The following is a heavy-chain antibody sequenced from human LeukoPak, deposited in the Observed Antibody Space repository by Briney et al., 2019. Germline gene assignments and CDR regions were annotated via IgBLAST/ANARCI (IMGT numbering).Heavy chain of an antibody. V-gene: IGHV3-7*01. J-gene: IGHJ4*02. CDR3: ARDHTVDGLVFDY. CDR2: IKQDGSEK. CDR1: GFTFSDFW. D-gene: IGHD6-19*01. Sequence: QPGGSLRLSCAASGFTFSDFWMNWVRQAQGKGLEWVASIKQDGSEKYYVDSVKVRFSISRDNAKNSLHLQMNSLRAEDTAVYYCARDHTVDGLVFDYWGQGILVTVSS.